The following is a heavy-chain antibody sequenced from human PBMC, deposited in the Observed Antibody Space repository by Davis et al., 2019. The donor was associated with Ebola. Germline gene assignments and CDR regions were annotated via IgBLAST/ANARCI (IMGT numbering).Heavy chain of an antibody. CDR2: IYYRGST. D-gene: IGHD3-10*01. J-gene: IGHJ3*02. CDR1: GGSISSYY. V-gene: IGHV4-59*01. CDR3: AREGLWFGELLFGAFDI. Sequence: SETLSLTCTVSGGSISSYYWSWIRQPPGKGLEWSGYIYYRGSTNYNPSLKSRVTISVDTSKNQFSLKLSSVTAADTAVYYCAREGLWFGELLFGAFDIWGQGTMVTVSS.